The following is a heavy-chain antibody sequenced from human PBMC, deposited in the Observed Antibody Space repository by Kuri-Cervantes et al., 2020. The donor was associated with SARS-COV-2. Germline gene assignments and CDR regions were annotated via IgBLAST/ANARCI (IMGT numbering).Heavy chain of an antibody. CDR3: ARVPIAAPEY. CDR2: IYHSGST. Sequence: ESLKISCAVSRYSISSGYYWGWIRQPPGKGLEWIGSIYHSGSTYYNPSLKSRVTISVDTSKNQFSLKLSSVTAADTAVYYCARVPIAAPEYWGQGTLVTVSS. J-gene: IGHJ4*02. CDR1: RYSISSGYY. V-gene: IGHV4-38-2*01. D-gene: IGHD6-13*01.